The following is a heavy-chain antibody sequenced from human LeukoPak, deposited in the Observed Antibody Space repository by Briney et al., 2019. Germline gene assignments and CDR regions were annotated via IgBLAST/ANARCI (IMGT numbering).Heavy chain of an antibody. Sequence: GGSLRLSCAASGFTFSSYWMSWVRQAPGKGLEWVSAISGSGAATFYADSVKGRFIISRDNSRNTLYLRMNNLRAEDTAVYYCAKGVNFDSWGQGTLVTVSS. V-gene: IGHV3-23*01. CDR3: AKGVNFDS. CDR2: ISGSGAAT. J-gene: IGHJ4*02. CDR1: GFTFSSYW.